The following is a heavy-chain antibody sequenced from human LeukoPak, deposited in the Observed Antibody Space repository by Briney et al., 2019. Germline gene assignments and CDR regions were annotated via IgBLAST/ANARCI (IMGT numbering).Heavy chain of an antibody. CDR2: IYYSGST. D-gene: IGHD3-9*01. V-gene: IGHV4-39*07. CDR1: GGSISSSSYY. J-gene: IGHJ5*02. Sequence: TSETLSLTCTVSGGSISSSSYYWGWIRQPPGKGLEWIGSIYYSGSTYYNPSLKSRVTMSVDTSKNQFSLKLSSVTAADTAVYYCARDAGGLLRYFDWLSPRYNWFDPWGQGTLVTVSS. CDR3: ARDAGGLLRYFDWLSPRYNWFDP.